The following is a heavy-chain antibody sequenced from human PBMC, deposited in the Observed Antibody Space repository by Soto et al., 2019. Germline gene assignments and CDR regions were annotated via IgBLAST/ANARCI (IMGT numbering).Heavy chain of an antibody. CDR1: GGTISSGDYH. V-gene: IGHV4-30-4*01. D-gene: IGHD3-3*01. Sequence: SETLSLTCTAPGGTISSGDYHWSWIRQPPGKGLEWIGNIHNSGNIYYNPSLKSRLSISVDTSTNQFSLKLSSVTAADTAVYFCARVTNIISRFSSRFHPSGQGPLVTVSS. CDR2: IHNSGNI. CDR3: ARVTNIISRFSSRFHP. J-gene: IGHJ5*02.